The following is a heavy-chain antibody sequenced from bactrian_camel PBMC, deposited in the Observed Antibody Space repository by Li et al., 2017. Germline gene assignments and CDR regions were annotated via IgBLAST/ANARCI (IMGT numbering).Heavy chain of an antibody. CDR2: IERTDGTT. CDR1: EYGYRNKC. D-gene: IGHD3*01. J-gene: IGHJ6*01. CDR3: GANLGAPCVGGYWTSDGRVGY. V-gene: IGHV3S32*01. Sequence: VQLVESGGGSVQAGGSLRLSCAVSEYGYRNKCVGWLRQAPGKEREAVAAIERTDGTTRYADSVKGRFTITQDSAKNTIYLQMDNLKPEDTAMYYCGANLGAPCVGGYWTSDGRVGYWGRGTQVTVS.